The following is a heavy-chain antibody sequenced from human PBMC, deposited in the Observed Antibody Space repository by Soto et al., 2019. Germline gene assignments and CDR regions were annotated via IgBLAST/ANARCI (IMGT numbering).Heavy chain of an antibody. CDR2: IIPIFGTA. CDR1: GGTFSSYA. CDR3: ARERGSYCSGGSCSGWFDP. Sequence: QVQLVQSGAEVKKPGSSVKVSCKASGGTFSSYAISWVRQAPGQGLEWMGGIIPIFGTANYAQKFQGRVTITADESTSTAYMELSSLRSEDTAVYYGARERGSYCSGGSCSGWFDPWGQGTLVTVSS. V-gene: IGHV1-69*01. J-gene: IGHJ5*01. D-gene: IGHD2-15*01.